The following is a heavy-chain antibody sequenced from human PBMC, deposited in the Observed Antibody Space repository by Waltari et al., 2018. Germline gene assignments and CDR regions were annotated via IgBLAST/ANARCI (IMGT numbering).Heavy chain of an antibody. J-gene: IGHJ4*02. CDR1: GYTFTNFS. CDR3: ARDHLSLTAYSFDY. Sequence: EVQLGQSGAEVRKPGESLKISCKASGYTFTNFSIAWVRQMPGKGLEWMGIVYPGDGETRYSPSFPGQVTISADKSTNTAYLQWNSLKTSDTAIYYCARDHLSLTAYSFDYWGQGTLVTVSS. D-gene: IGHD7-27*01. V-gene: IGHV5-51*01. CDR2: VYPGDGET.